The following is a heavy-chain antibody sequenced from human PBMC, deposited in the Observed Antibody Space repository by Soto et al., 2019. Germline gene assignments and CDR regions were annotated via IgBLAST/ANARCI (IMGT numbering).Heavy chain of an antibody. J-gene: IGHJ5*01. V-gene: IGHV4-59*08. CDR1: GGSISPYY. Sequence: SEPLSLNCPVTGGSISPYYWAWFRQPPGKGLEWVGYIYYAGTTSYNPSLKSRVTISLETSKSQFSLRLSSVTAADTAGEDCARLGKYYQSLDSWGPGTLVTVS. CDR3: ARLGKYYQSLDS. CDR2: IYYAGTT. D-gene: IGHD2-2*01.